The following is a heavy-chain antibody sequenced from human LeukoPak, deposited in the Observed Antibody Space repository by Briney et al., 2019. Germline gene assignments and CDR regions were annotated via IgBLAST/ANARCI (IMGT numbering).Heavy chain of an antibody. CDR3: AKELGALDDWYFDL. J-gene: IGHJ2*01. V-gene: IGHV3-23*01. CDR1: GFTFSSYA. Sequence: PGGSLRLSCAASGFTFSSYAMSWARQAPGKGLEWVSAISGSGGSTYYADSVKGRFTISRDNSKNTLYLQMNSLRAEDTAAYYCAKELGALDDWYFDLWGRGTLVTVSS. D-gene: IGHD7-27*01. CDR2: ISGSGGST.